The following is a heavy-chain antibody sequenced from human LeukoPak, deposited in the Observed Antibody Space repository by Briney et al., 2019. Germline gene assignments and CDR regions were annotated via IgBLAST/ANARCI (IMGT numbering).Heavy chain of an antibody. CDR1: GDSGTSNSAA. D-gene: IGHD4-17*01. Sequence: SQTLSLTCAISGDSGTSNSAAWNWIRQSPSRGLEWLGRTYYRSRWYFDYAVSVKSRISINPATSKNQFSLQLNSVTPEDTAVYFCERGLYGEWGYWGQGTLVTVSS. V-gene: IGHV6-1*01. CDR3: ERGLYGEWGY. CDR2: TYYRSRWYF. J-gene: IGHJ4*02.